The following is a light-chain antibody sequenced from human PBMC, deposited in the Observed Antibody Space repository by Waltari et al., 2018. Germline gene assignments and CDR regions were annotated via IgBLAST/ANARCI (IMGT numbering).Light chain of an antibody. CDR3: AAWDDSRSGPGWV. J-gene: IGLJ3*02. CDR1: TSNLGNNY. CDR2: RNT. V-gene: IGLV1-47*01. Sequence: QSVLTQPPSASGTPGPRVTISCSGGTSNLGNNYVYLYQQPPGTAPHLLISRNTQRPSGVPDRFSGSKSGTSASLAISGLRSEDEAAYFCAAWDDSRSGPGWVFGGGTEMTVL.